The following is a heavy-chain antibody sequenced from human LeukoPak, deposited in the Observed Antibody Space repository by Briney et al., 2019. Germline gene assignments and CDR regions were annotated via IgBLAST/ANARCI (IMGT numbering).Heavy chain of an antibody. CDR2: ISPDGSRT. CDR3: ARVALGSYNWFDP. CDR1: GFTFSRYW. Sequence: PGGSLRLSCAASGFTFSRYWMHWVRQAPGKGLVWVSRISPDGSRTTYADSVKGRFTISRDNAKNTVYLQMNSLRAEDTAVYYCARVALGSYNWFDPWGQGTLVTVS. V-gene: IGHV3-74*01. J-gene: IGHJ5*02. D-gene: IGHD3-10*01.